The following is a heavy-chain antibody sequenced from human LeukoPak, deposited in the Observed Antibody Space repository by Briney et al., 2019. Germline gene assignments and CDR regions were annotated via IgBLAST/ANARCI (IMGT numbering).Heavy chain of an antibody. J-gene: IGHJ4*02. CDR1: GFTVDRKH. V-gene: IGHV3-66*01. Sequence: GGSLRLSCAASGFTVDRKHMTWVRQAPGKGLQWISFIYTGGNTYYSDSVKGRFTVSRDTSKNTLYLQMDSLRNEDTGVYRCAARDGGDYPYFDYWGPGTLVTVSS. CDR3: AARDGGDYPYFDY. CDR2: IYTGGNT. D-gene: IGHD4-17*01.